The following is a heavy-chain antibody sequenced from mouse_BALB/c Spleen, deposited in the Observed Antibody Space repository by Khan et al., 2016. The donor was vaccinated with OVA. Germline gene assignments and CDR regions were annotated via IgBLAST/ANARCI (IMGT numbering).Heavy chain of an antibody. CDR2: INPCHGYT. V-gene: IGHV1-4*01. Sequence: VQLQESGAALARPGASVKLSCKASGYTFTSYTMHWVKQRPGQGLEWIGYINPCHGYTTYNQKFKDKATLTADKSSSTAYFPPRSLTSEDSAVDYCAKEGPYYGIYGAWFAYWGQGTLVSISS. J-gene: IGHJ3*01. CDR1: GYTFTSYT. CDR3: AKEGPYYGIYGAWFAY. D-gene: IGHD2-10*01.